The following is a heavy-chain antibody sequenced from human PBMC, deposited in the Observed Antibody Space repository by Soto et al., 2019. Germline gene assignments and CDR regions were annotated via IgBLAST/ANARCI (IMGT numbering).Heavy chain of an antibody. J-gene: IGHJ4*02. D-gene: IGHD1-20*01. Sequence: PSETLSLTCTVSGGSISSSSYYWGWIRQPPGKGLEWIGSIYYSGNTYYNPSLKSRVTISVDTAKNQFSLKLSSVTAADTAVYYCTFGDNSFDYWGQGTLVTVSS. V-gene: IGHV4-39*01. CDR3: TFGDNSFDY. CDR1: GGSISSSSYY. CDR2: IYYSGNT.